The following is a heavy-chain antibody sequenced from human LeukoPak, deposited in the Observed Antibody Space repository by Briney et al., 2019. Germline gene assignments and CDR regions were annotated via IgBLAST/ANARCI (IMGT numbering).Heavy chain of an antibody. CDR1: GGSISSGDYY. D-gene: IGHD1-7*01. J-gene: IGHJ5*02. CDR3: ARASWNWWFDP. V-gene: IGHV4-30-4*08. CDR2: IYYSGST. Sequence: SETLSLTCTVSGGSISSGDYYWSWIRQPPGKGLEWIGYIYYSGSTYYNPSLKNRVTISVDTSKNQFSLKLSSVTAADTAVYYCARASWNWWFDPWGQGTLVTVSS.